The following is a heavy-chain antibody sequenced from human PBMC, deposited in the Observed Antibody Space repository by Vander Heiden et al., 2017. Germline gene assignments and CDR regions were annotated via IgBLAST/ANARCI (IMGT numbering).Heavy chain of an antibody. CDR2: IYYSGST. J-gene: IGHJ5*02. D-gene: IGHD3-10*01. CDR1: GGSISSSSYY. Sequence: QLQLQESGPGLVKPSETLSLTCTVSGGSISSSSYYWGWIRQPPGKGLEWIGSIYYSGSTYYNPSLKSRVTISVDTSKNQFSLKLSSVTAADTAVYYCASDRGKNWFDPWGQGTLVTVSS. CDR3: ASDRGKNWFDP. V-gene: IGHV4-39*01.